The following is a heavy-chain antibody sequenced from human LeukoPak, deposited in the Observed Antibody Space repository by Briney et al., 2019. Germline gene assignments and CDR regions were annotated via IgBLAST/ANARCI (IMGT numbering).Heavy chain of an antibody. D-gene: IGHD3-16*01. CDR1: GGSISSHY. V-gene: IGHV4-59*11. CDR3: ARCSRMGIFDY. CDR2: IYYSGST. Sequence: SETLSLTCTASGGSISSHYWSWIRQPPGKGLEWIGYIYYSGSTNYNPSLKSRVTISVDTSKNQFSLKLSSVTAADTAVYYCARCSRMGIFDYWGQGTLVTVSS. J-gene: IGHJ4*02.